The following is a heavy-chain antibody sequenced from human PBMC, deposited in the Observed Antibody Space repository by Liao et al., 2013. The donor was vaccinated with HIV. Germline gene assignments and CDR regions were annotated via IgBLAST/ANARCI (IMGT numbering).Heavy chain of an antibody. D-gene: IGHD1-14*01. V-gene: IGHV4-30-4*08. CDR1: GGSISSGDYY. Sequence: QVQLQESGPGLVKPSQTLSLTCTVSGGSISSGDYYWSWIRQPPGKGLEWIGEINHSGSTNYNPSLKSRVTISVDPSKNQFSLKMSSVTAADTALYFCARGPLRNRPLTYWGQGTLVTVSS. CDR2: INHSGST. J-gene: IGHJ4*01. CDR3: ARGPLRNRPLTY.